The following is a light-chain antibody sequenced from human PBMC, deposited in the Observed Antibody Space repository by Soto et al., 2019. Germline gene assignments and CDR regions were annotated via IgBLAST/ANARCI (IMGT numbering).Light chain of an antibody. CDR1: SSDVGGYNY. Sequence: QSVLTQPLSVSGSPGQSVTISCTGTSSDVGGYNYVSWYQQHPGKAPKLMIYDVSKRPSGVPDRFSGSKSGNTASLTISGLQAEDEADYYCCSYAGSYTFAVFGGGTKLTVL. V-gene: IGLV2-11*01. CDR3: CSYAGSYTFAV. J-gene: IGLJ2*01. CDR2: DVS.